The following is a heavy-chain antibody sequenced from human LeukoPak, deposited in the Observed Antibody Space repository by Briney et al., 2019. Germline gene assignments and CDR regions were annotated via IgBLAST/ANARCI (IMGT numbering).Heavy chain of an antibody. D-gene: IGHD4-17*01. J-gene: IGHJ4*02. CDR1: GFTFSSYG. CDR3: AKEHDYGDYVDY. V-gene: IGHV3-30*18. Sequence: PGGSLRLSCAASGFTFSSYGMHWVRQAPGKGLEWVAVISYDGSNKYYADSVKGRFTISRDNSKNTLYLQMNSLRAEDTAVYYCAKEHDYGDYVDYWGQGTLVTVSS. CDR2: ISYDGSNK.